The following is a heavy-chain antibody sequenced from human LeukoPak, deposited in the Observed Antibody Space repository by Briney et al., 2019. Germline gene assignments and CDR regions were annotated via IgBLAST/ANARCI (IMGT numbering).Heavy chain of an antibody. D-gene: IGHD4-17*01. V-gene: IGHV1-2*02. Sequence: ASVKVSCKASGYTFTGYYMHWVRPAPGQGLEWMGWINHNSGGTNYAQKFQGRVTMTRDTSISTAYMELSRLRSDDTAVYYCARDPSYGDYVDWGQGTLVTVSS. CDR2: INHNSGGT. CDR3: ARDPSYGDYVD. CDR1: GYTFTGYY. J-gene: IGHJ4*02.